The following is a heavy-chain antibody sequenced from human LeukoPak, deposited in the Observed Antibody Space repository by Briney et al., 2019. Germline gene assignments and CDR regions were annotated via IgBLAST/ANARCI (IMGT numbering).Heavy chain of an antibody. D-gene: IGHD3-10*01. CDR3: ARDTYYYGSGSYRLDY. V-gene: IGHV4-39*07. CDR1: GGSISSSSYY. J-gene: IGHJ4*02. CDR2: IYYSGST. Sequence: SETLSLTCTVSGGSISSSSYYWGWIRQPPGKGLEWIGSIYYSGSTNYNPSLKSRVTMSVDTSKNQFSLKLSSVTAADTAVYYCARDTYYYGSGSYRLDYWGQGTLVTVSS.